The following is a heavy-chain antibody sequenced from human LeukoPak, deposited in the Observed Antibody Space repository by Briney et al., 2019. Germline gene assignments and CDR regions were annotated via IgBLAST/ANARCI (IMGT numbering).Heavy chain of an antibody. CDR3: SRLGQWLAFDY. CDR2: TYYRSKWYN. V-gene: IGHV6-1*01. J-gene: IGHJ4*02. Sequence: SQTLSLTCAISGDSLPSNRAASNWIRQSPSRGLEWLGRTYYRSKWYNDYAVSVKSRITINPDTSQNQLSLQLNSVTPEDTAVYYCSRLGQWLAFDYWGQGTLVTVSS. D-gene: IGHD6-19*01. CDR1: GDSLPSNRAA.